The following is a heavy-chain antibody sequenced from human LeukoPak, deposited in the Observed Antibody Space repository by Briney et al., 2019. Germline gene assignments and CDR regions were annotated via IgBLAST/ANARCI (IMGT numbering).Heavy chain of an antibody. J-gene: IGHJ4*02. CDR2: IYYSGST. Sequence: SETLSLTCTVSGGSISSYYWSWIWQPPGKGLEWIGYIYYSGSTNYNPSLKSRVTISVDTSKNQFSLKLSSVTAADTAVYYCARVEYSGSYYYFDYWGQGTLVTVSS. CDR1: GGSISSYY. CDR3: ARVEYSGSYYYFDY. V-gene: IGHV4-59*01. D-gene: IGHD1-26*01.